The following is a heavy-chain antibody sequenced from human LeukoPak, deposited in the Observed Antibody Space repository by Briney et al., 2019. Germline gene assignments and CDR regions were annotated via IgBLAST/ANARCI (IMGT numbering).Heavy chain of an antibody. CDR3: AKGRPVIGGVIVRGGEDAFDI. V-gene: IGHV3-9*01. CDR2: ISWNSGSI. J-gene: IGHJ3*02. Sequence: SGGSLRLSCAASGFTFDDYAMHWVRQAPGKGLEWVSGISWNSGSIGYADSVKGRSTISRDNSKNTLYLQMNSLRAEDTAVYYCAKGRPVIGGVIVRGGEDAFDIWGQGTMVTVSS. D-gene: IGHD3-16*02. CDR1: GFTFDDYA.